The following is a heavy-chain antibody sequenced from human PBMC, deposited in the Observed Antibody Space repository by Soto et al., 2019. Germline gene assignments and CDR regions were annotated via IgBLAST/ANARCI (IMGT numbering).Heavy chain of an antibody. CDR1: VGSFSDNY. CDR3: ARGRGNYLWGNYRSTRSASVDH. J-gene: IGHJ4*02. V-gene: IGHV4-34*01. Sequence: SETLCLTCAFYVGSFSDNYWSWIRQPPGKGLDSIGEINHSGSTHYNPSLKSRVTMSVDTSKNQFSLNLTSVTAADTAVYYCARGRGNYLWGNYRSTRSASVDHWGQGTLVTVSS. CDR2: INHSGST. D-gene: IGHD3-16*02.